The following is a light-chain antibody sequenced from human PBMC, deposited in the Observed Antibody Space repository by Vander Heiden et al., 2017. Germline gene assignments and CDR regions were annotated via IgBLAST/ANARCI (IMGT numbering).Light chain of an antibody. CDR2: DVS. V-gene: IGLV2-11*01. Sequence: SALPQPRPVSGSPGQSVTISCTGTSSDGGGYNYVSWYQQHPGKAPKLMIYDVSKRPSGVPDRFSGSKSGNTASLTISGLQAEDEADYYCCSYAGSYPYVFGTGTKVTVL. J-gene: IGLJ1*01. CDR1: SSDGGGYNY. CDR3: CSYAGSYPYV.